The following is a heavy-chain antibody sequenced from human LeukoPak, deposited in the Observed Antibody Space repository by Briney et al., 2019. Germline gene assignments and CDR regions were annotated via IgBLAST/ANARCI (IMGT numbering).Heavy chain of an antibody. CDR2: IWYDGSKK. V-gene: IGHV3-33*01. Sequence: GGSLRLSCAASGFTFSSYGMHGVRQAPGKGLEGVAVIWYDGSKKYYADSVKGRFTISRDNSKNTLYLQMNSLRAADTAVYYCARDQGIAAAGKPYGMDVWGQGTTVTVSS. CDR1: GFTFSSYG. J-gene: IGHJ6*02. CDR3: ARDQGIAAAGKPYGMDV. D-gene: IGHD6-13*01.